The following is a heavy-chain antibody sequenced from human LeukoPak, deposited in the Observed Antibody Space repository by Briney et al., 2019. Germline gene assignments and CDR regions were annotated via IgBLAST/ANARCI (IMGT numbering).Heavy chain of an antibody. CDR3: ARDSSGYQ. CDR1: GFTFDDYA. CDR2: ISWNSGSI. V-gene: IGHV3-9*01. D-gene: IGHD3-22*01. J-gene: IGHJ4*02. Sequence: PGRSLRLSCAASGFTFDDYAMHWVRQAPGKGLERVSGISWNSGSIGYADSVKGRFTISRDNAKNSLYLQMNSLRAEDTAVYYCARDSSGYQWGQGTLVTVSS.